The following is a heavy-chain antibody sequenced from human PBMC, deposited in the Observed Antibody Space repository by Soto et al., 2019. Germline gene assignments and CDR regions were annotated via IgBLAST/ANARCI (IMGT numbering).Heavy chain of an antibody. CDR1: GFTFINAW. D-gene: IGHD1-26*01. CDR3: TVGGDIDN. Sequence: GGSLRLSCAASGFTFINAWMNWVRQAPGKGLEWVGRIRSKTDGGTTDSVKGRFTISRDDSKNMLYLQMNSLKTEDTAVYYCTVGGDIDNWGQGTLVTVSS. CDR2: IRSKTDGGTT. J-gene: IGHJ4*02. V-gene: IGHV3-15*01.